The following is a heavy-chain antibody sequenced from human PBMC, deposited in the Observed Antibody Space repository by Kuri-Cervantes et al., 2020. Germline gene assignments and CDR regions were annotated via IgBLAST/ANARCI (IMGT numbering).Heavy chain of an antibody. CDR2: INPNSGGT. J-gene: IGHJ6*02. CDR3: AESSGYSYGYSYYYYGMDV. V-gene: IGHV1-2*02. D-gene: IGHD5-18*01. CDR1: GYTFTSYG. Sequence: ASVKVSCKASGYTFTSYGISWVRQAPGQGLEWMGWINPNSGGTNYAQKFQGRVTMTRDTSISTAYMELSRLRSDDTAVYYCAESSGYSYGYSYYYYGMDVWGQGTTVTVSS.